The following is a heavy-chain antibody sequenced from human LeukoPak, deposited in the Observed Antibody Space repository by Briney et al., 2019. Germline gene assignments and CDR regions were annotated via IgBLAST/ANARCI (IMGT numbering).Heavy chain of an antibody. Sequence: PGGSLRLSCAASGFTFSSNAMSWDRQAPGKGLEWVSTISGNYGSTYYADSVKGRFTISRDNFKNTVFLRMNSLRAEDTAVYYCAKVVLLLTASDAFDFWGQGTKVTVSS. CDR2: ISGNYGST. J-gene: IGHJ3*01. CDR1: GFTFSSNA. CDR3: AKVVLLLTASDAFDF. D-gene: IGHD2-21*02. V-gene: IGHV3-23*01.